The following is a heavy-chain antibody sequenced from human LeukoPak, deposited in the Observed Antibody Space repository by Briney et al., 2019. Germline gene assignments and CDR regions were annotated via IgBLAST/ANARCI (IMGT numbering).Heavy chain of an antibody. Sequence: SETLSLTCAVYGGSFSGYYWSWIRQPPGKGLEWIGEINHSGSTNYNPSLKSRVTISVDTSKNQFSPKLSSVTAADTAVYYCARGNSGYDLYYWGQGTLVTVSS. J-gene: IGHJ4*02. CDR2: INHSGST. V-gene: IGHV4-34*01. D-gene: IGHD5-12*01. CDR3: ARGNSGYDLYY. CDR1: GGSFSGYY.